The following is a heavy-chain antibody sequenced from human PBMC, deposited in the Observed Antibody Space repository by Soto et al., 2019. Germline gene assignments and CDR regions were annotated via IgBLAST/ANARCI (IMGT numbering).Heavy chain of an antibody. V-gene: IGHV4-39*01. Sequence: SETLSLTCTVSGGSISSSSYYWGWIRQPPGKGLEWIGSIYYSGSTYYNPSLKSRVTISVDTSKNQFSLKLSSVTAADTAVYYCARHWIGGLGLIDDILTGYYTNWFDPWGQGTLVTVSS. J-gene: IGHJ5*02. D-gene: IGHD3-9*01. CDR2: IYYSGST. CDR3: ARHWIGGLGLIDDILTGYYTNWFDP. CDR1: GGSISSSSYY.